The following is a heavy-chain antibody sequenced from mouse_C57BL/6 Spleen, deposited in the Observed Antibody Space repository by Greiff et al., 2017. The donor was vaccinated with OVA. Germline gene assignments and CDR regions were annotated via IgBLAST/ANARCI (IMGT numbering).Heavy chain of an antibody. CDR2: ISSGSSTI. CDR1: GFTFSDYG. Sequence: VQLKESGGGLVKPGGSLKLSCAASGFTFSDYGMHWVRQAPEKGLEWVAYISSGSSTIYYADTVKGRFTISRDNAKNTLFLQMTSLRSEDTAMYYCARDYGSSYVEWYFDVWGTGTTVTVSS. V-gene: IGHV5-17*01. D-gene: IGHD1-1*01. CDR3: ARDYGSSYVEWYFDV. J-gene: IGHJ1*03.